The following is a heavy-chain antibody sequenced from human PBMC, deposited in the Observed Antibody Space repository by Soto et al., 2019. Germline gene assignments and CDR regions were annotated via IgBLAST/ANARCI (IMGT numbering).Heavy chain of an antibody. CDR1: GFTFSSYA. D-gene: IGHD1-1*01. V-gene: IGHV3-33*08. Sequence: PGGSLRLSCAASGFTFSSYAMRWVRQAPGKGLEWVSAISCDGSNKYYADSVKGRFTISRDNSKNTLYLQMNSLRAEDTAVYYCARNEGRTTPYYYYYMDVWGKGTTVNVSS. CDR2: ISCDGSNK. CDR3: ARNEGRTTPYYYYYMDV. J-gene: IGHJ6*03.